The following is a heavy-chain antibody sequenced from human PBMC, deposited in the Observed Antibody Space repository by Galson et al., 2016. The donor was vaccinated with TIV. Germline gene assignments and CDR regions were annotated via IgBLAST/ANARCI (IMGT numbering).Heavy chain of an antibody. Sequence: SLRLSCAASGFSFSSLSMHWVRQAPGKGLEWVSSISNTGSLKHYLDSLKGQFTISRDNARNSVFLQMNSLRAEDTAVYYCARDHPQGWGFDCWGQGTLVTVSS. D-gene: IGHD7-27*01. V-gene: IGHV3-21*01. CDR1: GFSFSSLS. J-gene: IGHJ4*02. CDR3: ARDHPQGWGFDC. CDR2: ISNTGSLK.